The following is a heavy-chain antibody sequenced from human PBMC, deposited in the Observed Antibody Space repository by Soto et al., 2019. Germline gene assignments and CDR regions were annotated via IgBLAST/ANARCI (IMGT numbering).Heavy chain of an antibody. CDR3: AREDRYGDYVY. V-gene: IGHV4-30-2*01. CDR1: GGSISSGGYS. Sequence: SLTCAVSGGSISSGGYSWSWIRQPPGKGLEWIGYIYHSGSTYYNPSLKSRVTISVDRSKNQFSLKLSSVTAADTAVYYCAREDRYGDYVYWGQGTLVTVSS. J-gene: IGHJ4*02. D-gene: IGHD4-17*01. CDR2: IYHSGST.